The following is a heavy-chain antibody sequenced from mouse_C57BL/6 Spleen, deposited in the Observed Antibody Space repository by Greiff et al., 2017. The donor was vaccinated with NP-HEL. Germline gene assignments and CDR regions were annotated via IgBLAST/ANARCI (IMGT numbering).Heavy chain of an antibody. Sequence: VQLQQSGAELVRPGASVKLSCKASGYTFTDYYINWVKQRPGQGLEWIARIYPGSGNTYYNEKFKGKATLTAEKSSSTAYMQLSSLASEDSAVYFCARGMISYYFDYWGQGTTLTVSS. J-gene: IGHJ2*01. V-gene: IGHV1-76*01. D-gene: IGHD2-4*01. CDR1: GYTFTDYY. CDR2: IYPGSGNT. CDR3: ARGMISYYFDY.